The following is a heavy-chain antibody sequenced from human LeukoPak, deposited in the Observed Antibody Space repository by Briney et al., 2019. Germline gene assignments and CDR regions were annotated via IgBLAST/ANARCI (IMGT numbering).Heavy chain of an antibody. CDR1: GYTFTDYY. V-gene: IGHV1-69-2*01. J-gene: IGHJ4*02. D-gene: IGHD5-24*01. CDR2: VDPEDGET. CDR3: ATDRRDGYTDPFDY. Sequence: ASVKASCKVSGYTFTDYYMHWVQQAPGKGLEWVGLVDPEDGETIYAEKFQGRVTITADTSTDTAYMELISLRSEDTAVYYCATDRRDGYTDPFDYWGQGTLVTVSS.